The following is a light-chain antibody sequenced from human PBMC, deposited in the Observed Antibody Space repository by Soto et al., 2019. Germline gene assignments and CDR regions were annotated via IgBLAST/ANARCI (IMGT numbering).Light chain of an antibody. J-gene: IGLJ2*01. CDR1: SGHSTYA. V-gene: IGLV4-69*01. Sequence: QPVLTQSPSASASLGASVKLTCTLSSGHSTYAIAWHQQQPEKGPRYLMKVNSDGSHTKGDGIPDRFSGSSSGAERHLTISSLQSEDEADYYCQTWGTGIRIFGGGTKLTVL. CDR3: QTWGTGIRI. CDR2: VNSDGSH.